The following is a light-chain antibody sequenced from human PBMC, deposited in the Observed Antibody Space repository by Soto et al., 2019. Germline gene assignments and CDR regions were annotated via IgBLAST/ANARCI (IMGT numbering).Light chain of an antibody. CDR2: GNS. J-gene: IGLJ1*01. CDR3: QSYESSLSGFPYV. CDR1: SSNIGAGYD. V-gene: IGLV1-40*01. Sequence: QSALTQPPSVSGAPGQRVTISCTGSSSNIGAGYDVHWYQQLPGTAPKLLIYGNSNRPSGVPDRFSGSKSGTPASLAITGLQAEDEAVYYCQSYESSLSGFPYVFGTGTNLTVL.